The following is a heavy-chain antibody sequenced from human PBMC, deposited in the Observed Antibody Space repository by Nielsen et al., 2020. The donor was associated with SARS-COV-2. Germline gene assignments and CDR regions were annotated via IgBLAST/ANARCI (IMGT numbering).Heavy chain of an antibody. CDR3: ARVTRGNYYYYMDV. V-gene: IGHV4-34*01. CDR1: GGSFSGYY. D-gene: IGHD3-10*01. J-gene: IGHJ6*03. Sequence: SETLSLTCAVYGGSFSGYYWSWIRQPPGKGLEWIGEINHSGSTNYNPSLKSRVTISVDTSKNQFSLKLSSVTAADTAVYYCARVTRGNYYYYMDVWGKGTTVTVSS. CDR2: INHSGST.